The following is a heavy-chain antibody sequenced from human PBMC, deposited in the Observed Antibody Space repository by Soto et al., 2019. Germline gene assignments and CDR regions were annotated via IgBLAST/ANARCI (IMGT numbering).Heavy chain of an antibody. CDR3: AKGHRDDLVGATTGGWYFDL. Sequence: QVQLVESGGGVVQPGRSLRLSCAASGFTFSTYGMHWVRQAPGKGLEWVAVISYNGSNKYYADSVKGRFTISRDNSKNTLYLQMKSLRAEDTAVYYCAKGHRDDLVGATTGGWYFDLWGRGTLVTVSS. CDR1: GFTFSTYG. D-gene: IGHD1-26*01. CDR2: ISYNGSNK. V-gene: IGHV3-30*18. J-gene: IGHJ2*01.